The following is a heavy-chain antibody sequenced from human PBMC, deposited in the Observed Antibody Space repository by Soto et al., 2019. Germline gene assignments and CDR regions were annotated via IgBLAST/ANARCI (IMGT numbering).Heavy chain of an antibody. Sequence: QVQLVQSGAEVKKPGASVKVSCKASGYTFTSYGISWVRQATGQGLEWMGWISAYNGKTHYAQNLQGRVTMTTDTSTSTAYMELRSLRSDDTVVYYWARGVGASYYFDYWGQGALVTVSS. V-gene: IGHV1-18*01. CDR3: ARGVGASYYFDY. CDR1: GYTFTSYG. CDR2: ISAYNGKT. J-gene: IGHJ4*02. D-gene: IGHD1-26*01.